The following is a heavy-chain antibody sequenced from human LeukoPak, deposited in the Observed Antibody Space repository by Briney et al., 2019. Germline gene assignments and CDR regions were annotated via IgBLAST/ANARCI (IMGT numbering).Heavy chain of an antibody. V-gene: IGHV1-46*01. CDR1: GYTFTSYY. CDR3: ARENTMVRAYYYYYSGMDV. J-gene: IGHJ6*02. D-gene: IGHD3-10*01. Sequence: ASVKVSCKASGYTFTSYYMHWVRQAPGQELEWMGIINPSGGSTSYAQKFQGRVTMTRDTSTSTVYMELSSLRSEDTAVYYCARENTMVRAYYYYYSGMDVWGQGTTVTVSS. CDR2: INPSGGST.